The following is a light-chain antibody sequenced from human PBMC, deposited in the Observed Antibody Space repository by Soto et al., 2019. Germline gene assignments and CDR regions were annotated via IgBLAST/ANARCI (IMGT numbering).Light chain of an antibody. J-gene: IGLJ1*01. Sequence: QSALTQPASVSGSPGQSIAISCTGTNSDVGAYNYVSWYQQHPGKAPKLIIYDVSNRPSGISTRFSGSKSGNTASLTISGLQAEDEADYHCSSYTTSTTYVFGTATQLTVL. CDR1: NSDVGAYNY. V-gene: IGLV2-14*03. CDR2: DVS. CDR3: SSYTTSTTYV.